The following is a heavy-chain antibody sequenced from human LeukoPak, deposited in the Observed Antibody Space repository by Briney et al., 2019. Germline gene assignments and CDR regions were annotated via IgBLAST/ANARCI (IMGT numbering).Heavy chain of an antibody. Sequence: ASVKVSCTVSGYTLTELSMHWVRQAPGKGLEWMGGFDPEDGETIYAQKFQGRVTMTEDTSTDTAYMELSSLRSEDTAVYYCSRDQGISSWYGRHWGQGTLVTVSS. V-gene: IGHV1-24*01. J-gene: IGHJ1*01. D-gene: IGHD6-13*01. CDR3: SRDQGISSWYGRH. CDR2: FDPEDGET. CDR1: GYTLTELS.